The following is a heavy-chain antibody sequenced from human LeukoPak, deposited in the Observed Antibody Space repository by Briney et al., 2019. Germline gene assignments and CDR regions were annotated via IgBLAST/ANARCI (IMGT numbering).Heavy chain of an antibody. D-gene: IGHD3-9*01. J-gene: IGHJ6*01. CDR1: GGSISSYY. CDR2: VHRSGDT. Sequence: SETLSLTCSVAGGSISSYYCSWIQQPAGKVLELIGRVHRSGDTNYNPSLKSRLTMSVETSKTQISLRLRSVSAADTAVYYCARDDFEYSVHYGMDVWGQGTTVTVSS. V-gene: IGHV4-4*07. CDR3: ARDDFEYSVHYGMDV.